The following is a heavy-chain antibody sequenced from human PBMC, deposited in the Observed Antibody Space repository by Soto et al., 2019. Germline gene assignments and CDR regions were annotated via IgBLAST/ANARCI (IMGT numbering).Heavy chain of an antibody. Sequence: EVQLVESGGGLVQPGGSLRLSCAASGFTFSSYWMSWVRQAPGKGLEWVANIKQDGSEKYYVDSVKGRFTISRDNAKNSLYLQMNSLRAEDTAVYYCARHSLRYFAQDYYYGIDVWGQGTTVTVSS. CDR3: ARHSLRYFAQDYYYGIDV. CDR1: GFTFSSYW. CDR2: IKQDGSEK. J-gene: IGHJ6*02. D-gene: IGHD3-9*01. V-gene: IGHV3-7*03.